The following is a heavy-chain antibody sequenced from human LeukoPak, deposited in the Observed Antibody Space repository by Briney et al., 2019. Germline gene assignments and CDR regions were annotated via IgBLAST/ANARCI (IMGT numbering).Heavy chain of an antibody. V-gene: IGHV4-59*01. CDR3: ARPKVSGWYLGFDY. Sequence: PSETLSLTCTVSGGSISGYYWSWIRQPPGKGLEWIGYIYYSGSTNYNPSLKSRVTISVDTSKNQFSLKLSSVTAADTAVYYCARPKVSGWYLGFDYWGQGTLVTVSS. D-gene: IGHD6-19*01. CDR1: GGSISGYY. CDR2: IYYSGST. J-gene: IGHJ4*02.